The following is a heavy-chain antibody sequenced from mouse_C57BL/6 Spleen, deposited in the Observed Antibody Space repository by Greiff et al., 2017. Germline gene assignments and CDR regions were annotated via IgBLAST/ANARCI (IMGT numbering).Heavy chain of an antibody. CDR3: ARSGSPPYYAMDY. D-gene: IGHD1-1*01. CDR2: INPNYGTT. J-gene: IGHJ4*01. Sequence: EVQLQQSGPELVKPGASVKISCKASGYSFSDYNMNWVKQSNGKSLEWIGVINPNYGTTSYNQKFKGKATLSVDQSSSTAYMQLNSLTSEDSAVYYCARSGSPPYYAMDYWSQGTSVTVSS. V-gene: IGHV1-39*01. CDR1: GYSFSDYN.